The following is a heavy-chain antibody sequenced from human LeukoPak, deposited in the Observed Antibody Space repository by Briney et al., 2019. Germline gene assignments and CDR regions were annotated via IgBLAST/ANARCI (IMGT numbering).Heavy chain of an antibody. CDR3: ARGVYIAAAQYAY. D-gene: IGHD6-13*01. CDR1: GGSIGTYS. Sequence: SETLSLTCTVSGGSIGTYSWNWIRQPPGKGLEWIGYTYYSGTTDYNPSLKSRVTISVDTSKNQFSLKLSSVTAADTAVYYCARGVYIAAAQYAYWGQGTLVTVSS. CDR2: TYYSGTT. J-gene: IGHJ4*02. V-gene: IGHV4-59*01.